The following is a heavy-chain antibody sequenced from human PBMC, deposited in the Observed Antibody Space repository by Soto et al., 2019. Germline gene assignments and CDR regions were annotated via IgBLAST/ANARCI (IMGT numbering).Heavy chain of an antibody. CDR3: ARAIRTYYYDSSVIIQGSYFDL. CDR1: GGSISSGDYY. V-gene: IGHV4-30-4*01. J-gene: IGHJ2*01. CDR2: IYYSGST. D-gene: IGHD3-22*01. Sequence: SETLSLTCTVSGGSISSGDYYWSWIRQPPGKGLEWIGYIYYSGSTYYNPSLKSRVTISVDTSKNQFSLKLSSVTAADTAVYYCARAIRTYYYDSSVIIQGSYFDLWGRGTLVTVSS.